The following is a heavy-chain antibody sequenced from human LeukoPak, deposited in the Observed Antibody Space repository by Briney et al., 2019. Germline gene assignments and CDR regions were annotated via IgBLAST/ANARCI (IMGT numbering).Heavy chain of an antibody. CDR1: GFTFSSYE. J-gene: IGHJ4*02. D-gene: IGHD7-27*01. V-gene: IGHV3-48*03. CDR3: ARDLIPRAGDEGWYFDY. CDR2: VSSSGITI. Sequence: PGGSLRLSCAASGFTFSSYEMNWVRQAPGKGLEWVSYVSSSGITIYYADSLKGRFTVSRDNAKNSLYLQMNSLRAEDTAVYYCARDLIPRAGDEGWYFDYWGQGTRVTVSS.